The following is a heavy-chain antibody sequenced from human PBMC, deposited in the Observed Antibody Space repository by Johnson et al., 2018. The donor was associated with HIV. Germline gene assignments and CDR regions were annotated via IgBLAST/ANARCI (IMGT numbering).Heavy chain of an antibody. V-gene: IGHV3-30-3*01. CDR1: GFTFSDYY. CDR2: ISYDGANK. Sequence: QVQLVESGGGLVKPGGSLRLSCAASGFTFSDYYMHWVRQAPGKGLEWVAVISYDGANKYYADSVKGRFTISRDNAKNSLYVQMNSLRAEDTALYYCASLSSSGAFDIWGQGTVVTVSS. J-gene: IGHJ3*02. D-gene: IGHD6-6*01. CDR3: ASLSSSGAFDI.